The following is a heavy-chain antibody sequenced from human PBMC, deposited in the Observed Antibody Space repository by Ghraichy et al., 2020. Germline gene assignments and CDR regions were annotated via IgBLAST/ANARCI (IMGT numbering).Heavy chain of an antibody. Sequence: SETLSLTCAVYGGSFSGYYWSWIRQPPGKGLEWIGEINHSGSTNYNPSLKSRVTISVDTSKNQFSLKLSSVTAADTAVYYCARGQWFGELLFGYYYYGMELWRQGRTVTDSS. J-gene: IGHJ6*01. D-gene: IGHD3-10*01. CDR3: ARGQWFGELLFGYYYYGMEL. CDR1: GGSFSGYY. V-gene: IGHV4-34*01. CDR2: INHSGST.